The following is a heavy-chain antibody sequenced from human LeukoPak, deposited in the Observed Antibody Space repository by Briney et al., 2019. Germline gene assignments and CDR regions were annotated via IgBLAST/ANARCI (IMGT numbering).Heavy chain of an antibody. V-gene: IGHV4-59*01. CDR1: GGSISNYY. J-gene: IGHJ4*01. Sequence: SETLSLTCTVSGGSISNYYWNWIRQPPGKGLEWIGYIYYSGTTNYNPSLKSRVSMSVDTSKNQFSLKLDSVTAADTAVYYCARLQATVTIHAYFDYWGQGTLVTVSS. D-gene: IGHD4-17*01. CDR2: IYYSGTT. CDR3: ARLQATVTIHAYFDY.